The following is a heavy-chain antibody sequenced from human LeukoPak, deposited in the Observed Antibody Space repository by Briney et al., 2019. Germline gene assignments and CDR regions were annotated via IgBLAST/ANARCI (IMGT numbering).Heavy chain of an antibody. Sequence: PGGSLRLSCAASGFTFSSYGMHWVRQAPGKGLEWVAFIRYDGSNKYYADSVKGRFTISRDNSKNTLYLQMNSLRAEDTAVYYYAKDGIAAAGTGDYWGQGTLVTVSS. D-gene: IGHD6-13*01. CDR1: GFTFSSYG. CDR2: IRYDGSNK. J-gene: IGHJ4*02. CDR3: AKDGIAAAGTGDY. V-gene: IGHV3-30*02.